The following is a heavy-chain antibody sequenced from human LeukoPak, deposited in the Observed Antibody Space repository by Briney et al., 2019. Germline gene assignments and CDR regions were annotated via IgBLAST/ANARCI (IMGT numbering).Heavy chain of an antibody. D-gene: IGHD3-22*01. CDR2: IYSGGST. CDR1: GFTVSSNY. CDR3: ARGGYYDSSGHCYY. J-gene: IGHJ4*02. Sequence: GGSLRLSCAASGFTVSSNYMSWVRQAPGKGLEWVSVIYSGGSTYYADSVKGRFTISRDNSKNTPYLQMNSLRAEDTAVYYCARGGYYDSSGHCYYWGQGTLVTVSS. V-gene: IGHV3-53*01.